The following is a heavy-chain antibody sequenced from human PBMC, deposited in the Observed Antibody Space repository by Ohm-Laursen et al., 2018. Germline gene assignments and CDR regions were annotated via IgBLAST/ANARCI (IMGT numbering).Heavy chain of an antibody. J-gene: IGHJ4*02. Sequence: SLRLSCAASGFTFSTYPMHWVRQGPGKGVVWVSRADSGGSATSYADSVKGRFTISRDNAKNSLYLQMNSLRAEDTAVYYCAREGIAAASDYWGQGTLVTVSS. CDR3: AREGIAAASDY. CDR1: GFTFSTYP. D-gene: IGHD6-13*01. CDR2: ADSGGSAT. V-gene: IGHV3-74*01.